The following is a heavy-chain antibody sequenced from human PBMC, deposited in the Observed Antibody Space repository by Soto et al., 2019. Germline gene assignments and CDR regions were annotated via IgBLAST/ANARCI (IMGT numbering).Heavy chain of an antibody. J-gene: IGHJ6*03. CDR2: MGAYNGDT. Sequence: QVQLLQSGAEVKKPGASVKVSCKASGYTFTNYGITWVRQAPGQGHEWRGWMGAYNGDTHYTQRLQGRVTMTTETSTSTAYMESRGMRSEDTAVYYCARVRQLVGYCIYYMDVWGKGTTVTVSS. D-gene: IGHD6-6*01. CDR3: ARVRQLVGYCIYYMDV. CDR1: GYTFTNYG. V-gene: IGHV1-18*01.